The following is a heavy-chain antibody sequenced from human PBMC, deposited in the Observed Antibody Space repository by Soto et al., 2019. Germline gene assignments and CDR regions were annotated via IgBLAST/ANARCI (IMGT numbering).Heavy chain of an antibody. CDR2: IYYTGDT. V-gene: IGHV4-39*01. J-gene: IGHJ4*01. D-gene: IGHD2-2*01. CDR3: ARQAPTSWSY. CDR1: GISINIDDYY. Sequence: QLDMQASGPGMVRPSETLSLTCTVSGISINIDDYYWGWIRQSPGKGLEWIGSIYYTGDTYYSPSLKSRVNISLHESMNQFSLRLTSATVADTAIYYCARQAPTSWSYWGQGSLVTVSS.